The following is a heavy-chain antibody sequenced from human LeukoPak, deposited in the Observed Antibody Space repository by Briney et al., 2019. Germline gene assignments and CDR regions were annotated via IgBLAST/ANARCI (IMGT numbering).Heavy chain of an antibody. D-gene: IGHD3-9*01. CDR3: ARDFDAYYFDY. V-gene: IGHV1-3*01. CDR1: GYTFTSYA. CDR2: INAGNGNT. J-gene: IGHJ4*02. Sequence: ASVKVSCKASGYTFTSYAMHWVRQAPGQRHEGMGGINAGNGNTKYSQKFQGRVTITRDTSASTAYMELSSLRSEDTAVYYCARDFDAYYFDYWGQGTLVTVSS.